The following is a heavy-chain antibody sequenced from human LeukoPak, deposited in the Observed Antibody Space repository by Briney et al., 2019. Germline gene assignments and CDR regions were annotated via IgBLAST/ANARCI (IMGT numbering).Heavy chain of an antibody. CDR1: GGSISSYY. Sequence: NPSETLSLTCTVSGGSISSYYWSWIRQPPGKGLEWIGYIYYSGSTNYNPSLKSRVTISVDTSKNQFSLKLSSVTAADTAVYYCARLGAMVDYWGQGTLVTVSS. D-gene: IGHD1-26*01. V-gene: IGHV4-59*08. CDR3: ARLGAMVDY. CDR2: IYYSGST. J-gene: IGHJ4*02.